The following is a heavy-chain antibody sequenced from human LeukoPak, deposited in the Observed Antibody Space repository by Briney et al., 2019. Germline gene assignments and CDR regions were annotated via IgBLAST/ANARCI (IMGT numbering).Heavy chain of an antibody. CDR3: ARGPTPYDSSGYSHYFDY. Sequence: SETLSLTCAVYGGSFSGYYWSWIRQAPGKRLEWIGEINQSGSTNYNPSLKSRVTISVDTSKNQFSLKLSSVTAADTAVYYCARGPTPYDSSGYSHYFDYWGQGTLVTVSS. J-gene: IGHJ4*02. V-gene: IGHV4-34*01. CDR2: INQSGST. CDR1: GGSFSGYY. D-gene: IGHD3-22*01.